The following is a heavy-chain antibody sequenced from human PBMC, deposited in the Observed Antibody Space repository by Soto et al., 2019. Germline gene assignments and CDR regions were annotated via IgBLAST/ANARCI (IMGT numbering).Heavy chain of an antibody. V-gene: IGHV4-31*03. CDR2: IYYSGST. D-gene: IGHD1-7*01. J-gene: IGHJ6*02. CDR1: GGSISSGGYY. CDR3: ARDRTSFGLHV. Sequence: PSETLSLTCTVSGGSISSGGYYWSWIRQHPGKGLEWIGYIYYSGSTYYNPSLKSRVTISVDSSKNRFYLKLTSVTAADTALYYCARDRTSFGLHVWGQGTKVTVSS.